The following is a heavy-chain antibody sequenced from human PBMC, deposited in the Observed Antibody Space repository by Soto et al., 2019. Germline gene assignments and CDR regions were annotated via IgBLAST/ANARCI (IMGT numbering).Heavy chain of an antibody. D-gene: IGHD2-21*01. CDR3: AKEYCGGHCSSDYFDY. V-gene: IGHV3-30*18. CDR2: ISRAGSVR. CDR1: GFTFSNYG. Sequence: QVQLVESGGGVVQPGRSLRLSCAASGFTFSNYGIHWVRQAPGNGLEWVAVISRAGSVRYYADSVKGRFTISRDNSKNTLYLQVNNLRPEDTAVYYCAKEYCGGHCSSDYFDYWGQGTLVTVSS. J-gene: IGHJ4*02.